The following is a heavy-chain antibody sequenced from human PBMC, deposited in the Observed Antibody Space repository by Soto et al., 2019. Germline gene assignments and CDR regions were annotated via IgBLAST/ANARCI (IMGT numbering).Heavy chain of an antibody. D-gene: IGHD3-9*01. Sequence: QVQLQQWGAGPLRPLETLSLTCGVSGGSFSGYYWAWIRQSPGKGLEWIGEIHDRGSINYNPSLKCRVSIYVDTSKKHYSLNLRSVAPAATALFYCGMRIHDIFTGPPWGSYFELGGRGTLVT. CDR3: GMRIHDIFTGPPWGSYFEL. V-gene: IGHV4-34*01. J-gene: IGHJ2*01. CDR2: IHDRGSI. CDR1: GGSFSGYY.